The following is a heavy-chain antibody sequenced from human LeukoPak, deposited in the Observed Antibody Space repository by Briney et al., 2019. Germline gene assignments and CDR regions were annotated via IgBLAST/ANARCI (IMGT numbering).Heavy chain of an antibody. CDR3: ARHSYYYYYMDV. CDR2: IYYSGST. Sequence: SETLSLTCTVSGGSISSYYWSWIRQPPGKGLEWIGYIYYSGSTNYNPSLKSRVTISVDTSKNQFSLKLSSVTAADTAVYYCARHSYYYYYMDVWGKGTTVTVSS. J-gene: IGHJ6*03. CDR1: GGSISSYY. V-gene: IGHV4-59*08.